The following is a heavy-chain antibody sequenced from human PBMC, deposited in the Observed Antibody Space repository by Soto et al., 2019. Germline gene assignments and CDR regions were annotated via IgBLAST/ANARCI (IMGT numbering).Heavy chain of an antibody. CDR3: ARSQGSSTSLEIYYYYYYGMDV. CDR1: GGTFSSYD. CDR2: IIPIAGTA. V-gene: IGHV1-69*01. J-gene: IGHJ6*04. Sequence: QVQLVQSGDEVRKPGSSVKVSCKASGGTFSSYDISGVRQAPGQGLEWMGGIIPIAGTANNAEKFQGRVTITADESTISASMELISLRSEDTAVYYCARSQGSSTSLEIYYYYYYGMDVWGKWTKVTVSS. D-gene: IGHD2-2*01.